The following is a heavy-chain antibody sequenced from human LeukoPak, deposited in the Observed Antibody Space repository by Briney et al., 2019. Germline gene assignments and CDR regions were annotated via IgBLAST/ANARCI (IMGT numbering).Heavy chain of an antibody. D-gene: IGHD3-22*01. Sequence: GGSLRLSCAASGFTFSSYGMHWVRQAPGKGLEWVAVIWYDGSNKYYADSVKGRFTISRDNSKNTLYLQMNSLRAEDTAVYYCARDGESIVVYDSSGYLDYWGQGTLVTVSS. J-gene: IGHJ4*02. CDR3: ARDGESIVVYDSSGYLDY. V-gene: IGHV3-33*01. CDR1: GFTFSSYG. CDR2: IWYDGSNK.